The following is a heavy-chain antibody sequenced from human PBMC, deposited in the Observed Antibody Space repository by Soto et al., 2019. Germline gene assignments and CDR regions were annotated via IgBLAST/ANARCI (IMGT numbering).Heavy chain of an antibody. D-gene: IGHD3-16*02. CDR2: IYWDDDK. V-gene: IGHV2-5*02. Sequence: QITLKESGPTLVKPTQALTLTCTFSGFSFITTGMGVGWIRQPPGEALEWLALIYWDDDKRYSPSLKSRLTITKDTSKNQVVLTMTNMDPVDTATYYCVHRLRHPSIYGAVLFDYWGQGTLVTVSS. CDR1: GFSFITTGMG. J-gene: IGHJ4*02. CDR3: VHRLRHPSIYGAVLFDY.